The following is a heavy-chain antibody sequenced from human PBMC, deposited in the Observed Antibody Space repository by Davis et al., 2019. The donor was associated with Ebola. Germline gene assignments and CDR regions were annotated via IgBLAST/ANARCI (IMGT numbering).Heavy chain of an antibody. CDR2: ISAHNGNT. CDR3: GRDQWGGSYFY. J-gene: IGHJ4*02. D-gene: IGHD1-26*01. CDR1: AYTFTSYG. V-gene: IGHV1-18*01. Sequence: ASVMISCNASAYTFTSYGISWVRQAPGQGLVWMGWISAHNGNTHYAQKLQGRVTMTTDTYTSTAYMELRSLTTYDTAVYYSGRDQWGGSYFYWSQGTLVTVSS.